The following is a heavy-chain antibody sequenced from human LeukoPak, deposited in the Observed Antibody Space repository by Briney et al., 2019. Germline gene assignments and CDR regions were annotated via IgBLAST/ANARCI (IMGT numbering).Heavy chain of an antibody. CDR2: ISAYNGNT. CDR1: GYTFTSYG. CDR3: TFRYGDWDTY. J-gene: IGHJ4*02. D-gene: IGHD4-17*01. V-gene: IGHV1-18*01. Sequence: EASVKVSCKASGYTFTSYGISWVRQAPGQGLEWMGWISAYNGNTNYAQKLQGRVTMTTDTSTSTAYMELRSLGSDDTAVYYCTFRYGDWDTYWGQGTLVTVSS.